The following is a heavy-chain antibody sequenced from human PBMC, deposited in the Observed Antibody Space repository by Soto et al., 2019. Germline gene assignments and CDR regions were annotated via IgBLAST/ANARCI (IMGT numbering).Heavy chain of an antibody. D-gene: IGHD1-1*01. Sequence: QVHLVQSGAEVKKPGASVKVSCQGSGYAFTTYGITWVRQAPGQGLEWMGWISAHNGNTNYAQKLQGRVTVTRDTSTSTACMELRSLRYADTAVYYCARGRYGDYWGQGDLVTVSS. CDR3: ARGRYGDY. CDR1: GYAFTTYG. J-gene: IGHJ4*02. CDR2: ISAHNGNT. V-gene: IGHV1-18*01.